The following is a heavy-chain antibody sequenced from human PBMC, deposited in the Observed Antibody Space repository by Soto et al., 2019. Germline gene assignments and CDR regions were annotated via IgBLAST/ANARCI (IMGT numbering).Heavy chain of an antibody. CDR1: GINFRSYW. V-gene: IGHV3-7*03. CDR3: ARDLKNAVVVGDLFDY. J-gene: IGHJ4*02. Sequence: EVQLVESGGGLVQPGGSLRLSCAASGINFRSYWMSWVRQSPGKGLEWVANIKQDGSEKYYVDSVKGRFTISRDNAKNSLYLQMDSLRAEDTAVYYCARDLKNAVVVGDLFDYWGQGTLVTVSS. D-gene: IGHD2-15*01. CDR2: IKQDGSEK.